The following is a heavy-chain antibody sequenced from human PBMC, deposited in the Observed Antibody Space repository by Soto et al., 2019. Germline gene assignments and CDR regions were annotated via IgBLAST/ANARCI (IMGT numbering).Heavy chain of an antibody. Sequence: EVQLVESGGGVVQPGGSLRLSCAASGFSFSDYEMNWVRQAPGKGLEWVSYSSRSGSTIEYADYVKGRFTISRDYAKTALQLQMNSLRVDDTAVYYCAIGYYSKKFDYWGQGILVSVSS. V-gene: IGHV3-48*03. D-gene: IGHD3-22*01. CDR1: GFSFSDYE. CDR2: SSRSGSTI. CDR3: AIGYYSKKFDY. J-gene: IGHJ4*02.